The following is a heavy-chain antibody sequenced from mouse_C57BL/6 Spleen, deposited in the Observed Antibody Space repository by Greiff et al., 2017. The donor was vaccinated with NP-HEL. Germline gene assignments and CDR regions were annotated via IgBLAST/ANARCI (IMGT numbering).Heavy chain of an antibody. CDR2: IDPSDSYT. Sequence: QVQLQQPGAELVMPGASVKLSCKASGYTFTSYWMHWVKQRPGQGLEWIGEIDPSDSYTNYNQKFKGKSTLTVDKSSSTAYMQRSSLTSEDSAVYYCARPYGSSYRYFDVWGTGTTVTVSS. V-gene: IGHV1-69*01. J-gene: IGHJ1*03. D-gene: IGHD1-1*01. CDR3: ARPYGSSYRYFDV. CDR1: GYTFTSYW.